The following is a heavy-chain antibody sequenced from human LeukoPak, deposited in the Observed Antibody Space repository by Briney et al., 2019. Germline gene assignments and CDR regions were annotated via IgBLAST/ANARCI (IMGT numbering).Heavy chain of an antibody. Sequence: GGSLRLSCAASGFTFSSYGMHWVRQAPVKGLEWVAVISYDGSNKYYADSVKGRFTISRDNSKNTLYLQMNSLRAEDTAVYYCAKSNLRGLRGAGAFDIWGQGTMVTVSS. V-gene: IGHV3-30*18. J-gene: IGHJ3*02. CDR1: GFTFSSYG. D-gene: IGHD5-12*01. CDR2: ISYDGSNK. CDR3: AKSNLRGLRGAGAFDI.